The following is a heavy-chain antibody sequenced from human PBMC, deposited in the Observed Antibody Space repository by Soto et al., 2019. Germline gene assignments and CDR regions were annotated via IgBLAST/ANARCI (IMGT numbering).Heavy chain of an antibody. V-gene: IGHV1-18*01. CDR3: AIDQGFRVVINSNWFDP. D-gene: IGHD2-21*01. J-gene: IGHJ5*02. CDR1: GYTFSRYG. CDR2: ISAYNGNT. Sequence: ASVKVSCKASGYTFSRYGIMWVRQAPGQGLEWMGWISAYNGNTNSAEKLRGRLTMTTDASTTTAYMELRSLRSDDTAIYYCAIDQGFRVVINSNWFDPWGQGTLATVSS.